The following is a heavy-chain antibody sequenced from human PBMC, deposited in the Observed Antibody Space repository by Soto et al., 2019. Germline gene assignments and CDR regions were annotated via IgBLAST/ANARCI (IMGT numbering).Heavy chain of an antibody. V-gene: IGHV1-46*01. CDR3: ARATSVDTAMPPPYYYYYYGMDV. J-gene: IGHJ6*02. D-gene: IGHD5-18*01. CDR2: INPNGGST. Sequence: ASVKVSCKASGYTFTSYYMHWVRQAPGHGLEWMGIINPNGGSTRVAQTFQGRVTITADESTSTAYMELSSLRSEDTAVYYCARATSVDTAMPPPYYYYYYGMDVWGQGTTVTVSS. CDR1: GYTFTSYY.